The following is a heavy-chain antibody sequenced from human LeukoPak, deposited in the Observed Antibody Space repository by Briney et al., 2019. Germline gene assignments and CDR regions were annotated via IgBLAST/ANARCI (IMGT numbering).Heavy chain of an antibody. D-gene: IGHD2-8*01. Sequence: GESLRLSWAASGLTFSSNSMNWDRQPPGNGLEWVSSISSSSSYIYYADSVKGRFTISRDNAKNSLYLQMNSLRAEDTAVYYCARDIGVSLVVRGAFDIWGQGTMVTVSS. CDR2: ISSSSSYI. CDR3: ARDIGVSLVVRGAFDI. CDR1: GLTFSSNS. J-gene: IGHJ3*02. V-gene: IGHV3-21*01.